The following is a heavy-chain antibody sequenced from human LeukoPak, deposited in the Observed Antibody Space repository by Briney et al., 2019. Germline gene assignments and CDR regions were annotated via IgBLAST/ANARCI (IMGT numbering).Heavy chain of an antibody. Sequence: GGSLRLSCAASGFTFNNAWMSWVRQAPGKGLEWVGQIKSNTDGGTADHAGPVKGRFTISRDDSKNTLYLQMNSLKIEDTAVYYCTRDWAGIGDYWGQGTLVTVSS. CDR1: GFTFNNAW. CDR2: IKSNTDGGTA. J-gene: IGHJ4*02. V-gene: IGHV3-15*01. CDR3: TRDWAGIGDY. D-gene: IGHD6-13*01.